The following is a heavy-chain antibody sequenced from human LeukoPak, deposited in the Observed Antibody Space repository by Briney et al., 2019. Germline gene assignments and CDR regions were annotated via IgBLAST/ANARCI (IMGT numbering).Heavy chain of an antibody. V-gene: IGHV4-38-2*02. Sequence: SETLSLTCNVSVYSISTGYYWGWIGKPPGKGLDWIGNSYHSCKAYYNMSRKSRVTVSIDTSKNQYSLRLSSENAADTSGYYCARAFSIAVRPWNYWGRGTLVTVSS. CDR1: VYSISTGYY. CDR2: SYHSCKA. CDR3: ARAFSIAVRPWNY. D-gene: IGHD6-6*01. J-gene: IGHJ4*02.